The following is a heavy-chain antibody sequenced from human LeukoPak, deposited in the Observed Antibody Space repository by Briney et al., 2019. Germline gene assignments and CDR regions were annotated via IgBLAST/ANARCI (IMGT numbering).Heavy chain of an antibody. Sequence: GGSLRLSCAASGFTFSSYAMHWVRQAPGKGLEWVAVISYDGSNKYYADSVKGRFTISRDNSKNTLYLQMNSLRAEDTAVYYCVKENPGDGFDYWGQGTLVTVSS. V-gene: IGHV3-30*04. CDR2: ISYDGSNK. CDR3: VKENPGDGFDY. CDR1: GFTFSSYA. J-gene: IGHJ4*02.